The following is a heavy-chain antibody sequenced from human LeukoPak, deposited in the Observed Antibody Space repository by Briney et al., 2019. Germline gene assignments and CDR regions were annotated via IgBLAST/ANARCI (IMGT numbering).Heavy chain of an antibody. Sequence: GGSLRLSCAASGFTFSSYSMNWFRQAPGKGLEWVSSISSSSSYIYYADSVKGRFTISGDNAKNSLYLQMNSLRAEDTAVYYCARDGHGDYGNDAFDIWGQGTMVTVSS. J-gene: IGHJ3*02. CDR3: ARDGHGDYGNDAFDI. CDR2: ISSSSSYI. D-gene: IGHD4-17*01. CDR1: GFTFSSYS. V-gene: IGHV3-21*01.